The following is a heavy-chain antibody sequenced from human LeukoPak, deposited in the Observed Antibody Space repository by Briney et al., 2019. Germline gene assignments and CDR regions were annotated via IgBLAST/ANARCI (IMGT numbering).Heavy chain of an antibody. CDR3: ASPSKLVLSRGAFDI. Sequence: KTSETLSLTCTVSGASFSDTTYYWAWFRQPPGKGLEWIASIYFSETKYNPSLKSRITISGDTSKNQFSLKLTSVTATDTAVYYCASPSKLVLSRGAFDIWGQGTMVTVSA. CDR2: IYFSET. V-gene: IGHV4-39*01. D-gene: IGHD3-10*01. J-gene: IGHJ3*02. CDR1: GASFSDTTYY.